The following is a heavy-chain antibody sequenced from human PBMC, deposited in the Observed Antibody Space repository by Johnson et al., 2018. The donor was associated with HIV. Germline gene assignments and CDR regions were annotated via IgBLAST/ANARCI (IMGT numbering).Heavy chain of an antibody. Sequence: LSCAASGLTVSSNYMNWVRQAPGKGLEWVSGIYENGNIINYADSVKGRFTISRDNAENTLYLQMNSLRVEDTAVYYCVRDADDAFDVWGQGTMVTVSS. J-gene: IGHJ3*01. V-gene: IGHV3-74*01. CDR2: IYENGNII. CDR3: VRDADDAFDV. CDR1: GLTVSSNY.